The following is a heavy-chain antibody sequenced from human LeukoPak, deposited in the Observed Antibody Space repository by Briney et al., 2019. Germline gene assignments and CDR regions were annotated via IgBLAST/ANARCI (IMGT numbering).Heavy chain of an antibody. V-gene: IGHV1-69*13. D-gene: IGHD3-22*01. CDR1: GGTFSSYA. CDR3: ARLKSGYPDSDY. CDR2: IIPIFGTA. J-gene: IGHJ4*02. Sequence: SVEVSCKASGGTFSSYAISWVRQAPGQGLEWMGGIIPIFGTANYAQKFQGRVTITADESTSTAYMELSSLRSEDTAVYYCARLKSGYPDSDYWGQGTLVTVSS.